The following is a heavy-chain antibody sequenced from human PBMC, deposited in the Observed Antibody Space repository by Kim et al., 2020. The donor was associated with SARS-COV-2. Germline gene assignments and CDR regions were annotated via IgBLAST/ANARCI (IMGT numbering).Heavy chain of an antibody. Sequence: SETLSLTCTVSGGSISSSSYYWGWIRQPPGKGLEWIGSIYYSGSTYYNPSIKSRVTISVDTSKNQFSLKLSSVTAADTAVYYCARGIVYYYDSSGYYPFDYWGQGTLVTVSS. V-gene: IGHV4-39*07. J-gene: IGHJ4*02. CDR1: GGSISSSSYY. D-gene: IGHD3-22*01. CDR2: IYYSGST. CDR3: ARGIVYYYDSSGYYPFDY.